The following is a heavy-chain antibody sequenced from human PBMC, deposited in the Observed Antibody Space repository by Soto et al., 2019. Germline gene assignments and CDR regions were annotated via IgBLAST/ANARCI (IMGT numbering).Heavy chain of an antibody. J-gene: IGHJ5*02. V-gene: IGHV3-33*01. CDR3: AREFSYYYYSSGQEYNWFDP. CDR2: IWYDGSNK. CDR1: GFTFSSYG. Sequence: QVQLVESGGGVVQPGRSLRLSCAASGFTFSSYGMHWVRQAPGKGLEWVAVIWYDGSNKYYADSVKGRFTIPRDNSKNTMYLKMNSLRAEDKAVYYCAREFSYYYYSSGQEYNWFDPWGQGTLVTVSS. D-gene: IGHD3-22*01.